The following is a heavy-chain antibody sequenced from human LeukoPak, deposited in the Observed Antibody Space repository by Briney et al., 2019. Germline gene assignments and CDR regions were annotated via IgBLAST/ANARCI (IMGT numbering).Heavy chain of an antibody. D-gene: IGHD5-12*01. Sequence: PGGSLRLSCAASGFTFSSYGMHWVRQAPGKGLEWVAVISYDGSNKYYADSVKGRFTISRDNSKNTLYLQMNSLRAEDTAVYYCAKDGGYDYLWRGTWDYFDYWGQGTLVTVSS. CDR1: GFTFSSYG. J-gene: IGHJ4*02. CDR2: ISYDGSNK. V-gene: IGHV3-30*18. CDR3: AKDGGYDYLWRGTWDYFDY.